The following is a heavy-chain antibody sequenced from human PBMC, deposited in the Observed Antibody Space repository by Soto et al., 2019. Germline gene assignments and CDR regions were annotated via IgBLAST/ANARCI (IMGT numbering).Heavy chain of an antibody. CDR1: GFTFGDHY. D-gene: IGHD1-1*01. V-gene: IGHV3-72*01. J-gene: IGHJ4*02. Sequence: PGGSLRLSCAVSGFTFGDHYMDWVRQAPGKGLEWVGRIRNKAHSYSTAYAASVKGRLTFSRDNSKNTVSLHMNSLRAEDTALYYCAKDRPRRTSGYFFDYWGQGTPVTVSS. CDR2: IRNKAHSYST. CDR3: AKDRPRRTSGYFFDY.